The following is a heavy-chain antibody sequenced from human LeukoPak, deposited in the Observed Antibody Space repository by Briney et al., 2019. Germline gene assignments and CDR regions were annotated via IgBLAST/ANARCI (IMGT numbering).Heavy chain of an antibody. CDR2: IYYSGST. CDR1: GGSISSYY. CDR3: ASLRKNFDY. Sequence: PSETLSLTCTVSGGSISSYYWSWTRQPPGKGLEWIGYIYYSGSTNYNPSLKSRVTISVDTSKNQFSLKLSSVTAADTAVYYCASLRKNFDYWGQGTLVTVSS. J-gene: IGHJ4*02. V-gene: IGHV4-59*08.